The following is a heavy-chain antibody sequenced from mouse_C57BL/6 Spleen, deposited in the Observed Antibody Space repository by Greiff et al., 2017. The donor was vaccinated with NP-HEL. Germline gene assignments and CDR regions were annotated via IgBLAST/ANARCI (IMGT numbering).Heavy chain of an antibody. J-gene: IGHJ1*03. D-gene: IGHD1-1*01. CDR3: ARDDYYGSSYVRYFDV. V-gene: IGHV5-4*01. CDR1: GFTFSSYA. CDR2: ISDGGSYT. Sequence: EVQRVESGGGLVKPGGSLKLSCAASGFTFSSYAMSWVRQTPEKRLEWVATISDGGSYTYYPDNVKGRFTISRDNAKNNLYLQMSHLKSEDTAMYYCARDDYYGSSYVRYFDVWGTGTTVTVSS.